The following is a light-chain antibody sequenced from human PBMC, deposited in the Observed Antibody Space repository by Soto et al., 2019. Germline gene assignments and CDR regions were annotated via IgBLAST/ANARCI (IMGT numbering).Light chain of an antibody. J-gene: IGLJ2*01. CDR2: EVS. CDR1: SSDVGGYDY. V-gene: IGLV2-8*01. CDR3: GSYAGSNNVI. Sequence: QPVLTQPPSASGSPGQSVTISCTGTSSDVGGYDYVSWYQQYPGKAPKLMIYEVSKRPSGVPDRFSGSKSGNTASLTVSGLQAEDEGDYYCGSYAGSNNVIFGGGTKLTVL.